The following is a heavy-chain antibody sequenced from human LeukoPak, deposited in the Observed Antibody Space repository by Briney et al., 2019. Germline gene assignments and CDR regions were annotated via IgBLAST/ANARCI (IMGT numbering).Heavy chain of an antibody. CDR1: GFTLIVNW. V-gene: IGHV3-7*01. CDR2: IKPDGSAE. D-gene: IGHD6-13*01. J-gene: IGHJ4*02. Sequence: GGPLRLSFATSGFTLIVNWRTWAGQAPGRGLEWVDNIKPDGSAEYYAASVKGRFTLSRDNAKNSLYLQMNSLRAEDTAVYYCARANNSSWHNWGQGTLVTVSS. CDR3: ARANNSSWHN.